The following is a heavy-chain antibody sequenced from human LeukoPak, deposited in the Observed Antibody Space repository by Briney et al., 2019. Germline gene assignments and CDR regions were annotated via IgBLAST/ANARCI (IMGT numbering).Heavy chain of an antibody. J-gene: IGHJ4*02. D-gene: IGHD3-10*01. CDR1: GYTFTGYY. V-gene: IGHV1-2*02. CDR3: ARVLVAYGSGSYNYFDY. CDR2: INPNSGGT. Sequence: ASVKVSCKASGYTFTGYYMHWVRQAPGQGLEWMGWINPNSGGTNYAQKFQGRVTMTRDTSISTAYVELSRLRSDDTAVYYCARVLVAYGSGSYNYFDYWGQGTLVTVSS.